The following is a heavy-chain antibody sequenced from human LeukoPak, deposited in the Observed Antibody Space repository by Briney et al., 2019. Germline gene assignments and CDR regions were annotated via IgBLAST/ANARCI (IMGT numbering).Heavy chain of an antibody. Sequence: ASVKVSCKASGYTFTSYGISWVRLAPGQGHEWMGWISGYNGNTNYAQKFQGRVTMTTDTSTSTAYMELRSLRSDDTAVYYCARRIMYYDFWSGSYFDYWGQGTLVTVSS. V-gene: IGHV1-18*01. CDR3: ARRIMYYDFWSGSYFDY. CDR1: GYTFTSYG. D-gene: IGHD3-3*01. J-gene: IGHJ4*02. CDR2: ISGYNGNT.